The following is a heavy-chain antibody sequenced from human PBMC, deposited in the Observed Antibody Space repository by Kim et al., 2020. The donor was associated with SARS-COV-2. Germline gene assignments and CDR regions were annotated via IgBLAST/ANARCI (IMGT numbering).Heavy chain of an antibody. CDR3: VRDLVCSDDL. J-gene: IGHJ2*01. CDR2: LNEDGSTT. V-gene: IGHV3-74*01. D-gene: IGHD3-9*01. CDR1: GFTFSNYW. Sequence: GGSLRLSCAASGFTFSNYWMHWVRQAPGKGLVWVSRLNEDGSTTYYADSVKGRFTISRDNSRNTLYLHMDSLRAEDTALYYCVRDLVCSDDLWCHGTL.